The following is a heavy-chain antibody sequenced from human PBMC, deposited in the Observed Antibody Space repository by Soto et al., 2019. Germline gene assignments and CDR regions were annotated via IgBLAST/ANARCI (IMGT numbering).Heavy chain of an antibody. CDR1: GGTFRSFA. Sequence: QVQLLQSGAEVQKPGSSVKVSCRASGGTFRSFAVSWVRQAPGQGLEWMGGIIPAQGATTYAQKFQGRVPITGDQSATLGYLGLGRPGSEGPAVYYWGRVFGVLDVRYGGFTWFDPWGQGTLVTVSP. CDR2: IIPAQGAT. V-gene: IGHV1-69*01. D-gene: IGHD3-3*01. J-gene: IGHJ5*02. CDR3: GRVFGVLDVRYGGFTWFDP.